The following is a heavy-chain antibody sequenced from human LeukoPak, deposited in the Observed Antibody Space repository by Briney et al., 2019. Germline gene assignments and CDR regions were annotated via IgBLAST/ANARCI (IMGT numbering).Heavy chain of an antibody. V-gene: IGHV3-48*03. CDR2: ISSSCSTI. J-gene: IGHJ3*02. D-gene: IGHD6-6*01. CDR1: GFTFSSYE. Sequence: SGGSLRLSCAASGFTFSSYEMNWVRQAPGKGLEWVSYISSSCSTIYYADSVKGRFTISRDNAKNSLYLQMNSLRAEDTAVYYCARDRDSSYRRGVFVIWGQGTMMTVSS. CDR3: ARDRDSSYRRGVFVI.